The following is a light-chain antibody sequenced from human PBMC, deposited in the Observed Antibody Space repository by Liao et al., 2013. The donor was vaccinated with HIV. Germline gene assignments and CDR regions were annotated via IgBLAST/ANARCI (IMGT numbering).Light chain of an antibody. CDR2: QDR. CDR1: NLGDKH. J-gene: IGLJ2*01. V-gene: IGLV3-1*01. Sequence: SYEVTQPPSVSVSPGQTASIFCSGDNLGDKHASWYQQKPGQSPVLVIYQDRKRPSGIPERFSGSNSGNTATLTISGTQAMDEADYYCQAWDSTTGDVVFGGGTKLTVL. CDR3: QAWDSTTGDVV.